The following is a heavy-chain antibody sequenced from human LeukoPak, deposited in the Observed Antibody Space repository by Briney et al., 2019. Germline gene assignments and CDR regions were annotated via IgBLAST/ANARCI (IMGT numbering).Heavy chain of an antibody. CDR3: AIAAAGTPDAYYYYGMDV. D-gene: IGHD6-13*01. Sequence: GGSLRLSCAASGFTVSSNYMSWVRQAPGRGLEWVSVIHSGGSTYYADSVKGRFTISRDNSKNTLYLQMNSLRAEDTAVYYCAIAAAGTPDAYYYYGMDVWGQGTTVTVSS. V-gene: IGHV3-66*01. J-gene: IGHJ6*02. CDR2: IHSGGST. CDR1: GFTVSSNY.